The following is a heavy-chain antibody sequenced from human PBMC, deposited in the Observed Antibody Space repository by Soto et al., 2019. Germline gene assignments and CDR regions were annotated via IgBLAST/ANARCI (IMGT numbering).Heavy chain of an antibody. D-gene: IGHD3-10*01. J-gene: IGHJ4*02. Sequence: QLVETGGGLIQPGTSLTLSCAASGFSVSRNYMTWVRQAPGKGLEWVSFVYSGGATFYADSVKGRFVLSRDDSQNTLYLQMNNLSAEDTDVYYCARVPGRLWGRGTLVTVAS. V-gene: IGHV3-53*02. CDR3: ARVPGRL. CDR1: GFSVSRNY. CDR2: VYSGGAT.